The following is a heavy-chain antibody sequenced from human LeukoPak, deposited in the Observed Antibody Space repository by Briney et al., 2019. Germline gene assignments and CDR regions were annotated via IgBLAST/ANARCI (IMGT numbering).Heavy chain of an antibody. CDR3: ARASQAYQPFYYGMDV. J-gene: IGHJ6*02. D-gene: IGHD2-2*01. Sequence: PGGSLRLSCAASGFTFSSYSMNWVRRAPGKGLEWVSSISSSSSYIYYADSVKGRFTISRDNSKNTLYLQMNSLRAEDTAVYYCARASQAYQPFYYGMDVWGQGTTVTVSS. V-gene: IGHV3-21*01. CDR2: ISSSSSYI. CDR1: GFTFSSYS.